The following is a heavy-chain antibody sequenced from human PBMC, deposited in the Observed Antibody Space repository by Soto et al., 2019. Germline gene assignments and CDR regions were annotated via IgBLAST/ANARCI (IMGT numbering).Heavy chain of an antibody. D-gene: IGHD3-16*01. CDR2: TYYRSKWIH. J-gene: IGHJ6*02. Sequence: SQTLSLNCDISGDSVSSSSAAWNWIRQSPSRGLEWLGRTYYRSKWIHEYTVSMESRITINPDTSKNQFSLHIYSVTPEDTAVYYCAGVVWFRGMDVWGQGTPVTVSS. CDR1: GDSVSSSSAA. V-gene: IGHV6-1*01. CDR3: AGVVWFRGMDV.